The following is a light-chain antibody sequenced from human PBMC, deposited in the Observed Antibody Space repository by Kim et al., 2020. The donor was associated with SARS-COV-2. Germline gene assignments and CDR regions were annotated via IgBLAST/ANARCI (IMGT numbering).Light chain of an antibody. CDR2: DAS. Sequence: EIVLTQSPGTLSLSPGERATLSCRARQSVSNSLDWYQQKPGQAPRLLIYDASNRATGIPARFSGSGSGTDFTLTISSLEPEDFAVYYCQQHSNWPALTFGGGTKVDIK. V-gene: IGKV3-11*01. CDR3: QQHSNWPALT. CDR1: QSVSNS. J-gene: IGKJ4*01.